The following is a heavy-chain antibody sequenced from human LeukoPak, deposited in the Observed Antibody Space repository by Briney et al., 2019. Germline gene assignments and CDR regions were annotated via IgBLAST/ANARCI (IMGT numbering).Heavy chain of an antibody. J-gene: IGHJ6*02. D-gene: IGHD2-2*01. V-gene: IGHV1-8*01. CDR3: AREIGYCSSTSCLYYYYYYYGMDV. CDR2: MNPNSGNT. CDR1: GYTFTSYD. Sequence: ASVKVSCKASGYTFTSYDINWVRQATGQGLEWMGWMNPNSGNTGYAQKFQGRVTMTRNTSISTAYMELSSLRSEDTVVYYCAREIGYCSSTSCLYYYYYYYGMDVWGQGTTVTVSS.